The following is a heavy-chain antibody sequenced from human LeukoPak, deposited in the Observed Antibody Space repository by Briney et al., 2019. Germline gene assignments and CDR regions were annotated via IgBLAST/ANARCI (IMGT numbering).Heavy chain of an antibody. V-gene: IGHV4-59*01. Sequence: SETLSLTCTVSGGSISSYYWSWIRQPPGKGLEWIGYIYYSGSTNYNPSLKSRVTISVDTSKNQFSLKLSSVTAADTAVYYCARERYDFGDAFDIWGQGAMVTVSS. CDR3: ARERYDFGDAFDI. CDR2: IYYSGST. J-gene: IGHJ3*02. CDR1: GGSISSYY. D-gene: IGHD3-3*01.